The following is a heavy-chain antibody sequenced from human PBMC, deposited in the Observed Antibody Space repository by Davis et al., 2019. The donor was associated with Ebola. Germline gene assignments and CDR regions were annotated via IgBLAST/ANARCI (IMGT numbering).Heavy chain of an antibody. Sequence: GESLKISCAASGFIFSNYGMYWLRQAPGKGLEWVAVISYDGNYKHYGESVKGRFTISRDNSKNTLYLQMNSLRAEDTAVYYCAKDDYHSGSPFDYWGQGTLVTVSS. V-gene: IGHV3-30*18. CDR3: AKDDYHSGSPFDY. CDR1: GFIFSNYG. J-gene: IGHJ4*02. CDR2: ISYDGNYK. D-gene: IGHD1-26*01.